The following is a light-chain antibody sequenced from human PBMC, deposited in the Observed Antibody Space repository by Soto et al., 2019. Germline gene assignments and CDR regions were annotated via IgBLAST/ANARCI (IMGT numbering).Light chain of an antibody. Sequence: DIQMTQSPSTLSASVGDRVTITCRASQSIGRWLAWYQQKPGKAPRLLIHDVSTLQSGVPSRFSGSGSGTEFTLTISSLQPDDFASYYCLQYDSRYTFGQGTKVELK. CDR3: LQYDSRYT. CDR1: QSIGRW. CDR2: DVS. J-gene: IGKJ2*01. V-gene: IGKV1-5*01.